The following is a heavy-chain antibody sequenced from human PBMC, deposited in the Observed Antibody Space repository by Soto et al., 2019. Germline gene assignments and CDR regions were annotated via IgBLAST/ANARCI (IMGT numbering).Heavy chain of an antibody. V-gene: IGHV6-1*01. J-gene: IGHJ4*02. CDR2: TYSRSQWYD. CDR1: GDSVSNKNAA. D-gene: IGHD6-19*01. CDR3: ARSRYSSGLFDS. Sequence: SQTLSLTCAISGDSVSNKNAAWDWIRQSPSRGLEWLGRTYSRSQWYDHYAFSMRGRLTIKPDTAKNESTLHMTSVTPDDTAVYYCARSRYSSGLFDSWGQGTLVTVSS.